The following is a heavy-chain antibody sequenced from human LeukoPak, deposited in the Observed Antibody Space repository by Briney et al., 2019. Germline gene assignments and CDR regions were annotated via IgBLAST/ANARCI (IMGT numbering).Heavy chain of an antibody. J-gene: IGHJ4*02. D-gene: IGHD6-13*01. Sequence: QPWGSLRLSCAASGFTFSSYWMHWVRQAPGKGLVWVSRISGDGTSTGCADSVKGRFTISRDNAKNMLYLQMNSLRDEDTAVYYCGRQQAAAGDYWGQGTLVTVSS. CDR1: GFTFSSYW. CDR2: ISGDGTST. V-gene: IGHV3-74*01. CDR3: GRQQAAAGDY.